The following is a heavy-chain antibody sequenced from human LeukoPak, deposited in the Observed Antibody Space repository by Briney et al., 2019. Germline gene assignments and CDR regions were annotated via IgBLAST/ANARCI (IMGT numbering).Heavy chain of an antibody. CDR3: TSDWGYCSSTSCPYFDY. V-gene: IGHV3-15*01. CDR1: GFTFSNAW. Sequence: PGGSLRLSCAASGFTFSNAWMSWVRQAPGKGLEWVGRIKSKTDGGTTDYAAPVKGRFTISRDDSKNTLYLQMNSLKTEDTAVYYCTSDWGYCSSTSCPYFDYWGQGTLVTVSS. J-gene: IGHJ4*02. D-gene: IGHD2-2*01. CDR2: IKSKTDGGTT.